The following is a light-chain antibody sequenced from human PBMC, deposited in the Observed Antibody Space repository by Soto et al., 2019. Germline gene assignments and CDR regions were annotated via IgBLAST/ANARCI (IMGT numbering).Light chain of an antibody. CDR1: SSDIGGYEY. J-gene: IGLJ2*01. Sequence: QSALTQPASVSGSPGQSITICCTGTSSDIGGYEYVSWYQQHPGKAPKLIIYDVSERPSGVANRFSGSKSGYTASLSISGLQPEDEADYYCSSYTSSSTLVFGGGTKVTVL. CDR2: DVS. V-gene: IGLV2-14*03. CDR3: SSYTSSSTLV.